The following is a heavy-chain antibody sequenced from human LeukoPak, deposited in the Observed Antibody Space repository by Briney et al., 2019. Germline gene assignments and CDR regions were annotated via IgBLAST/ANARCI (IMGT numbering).Heavy chain of an antibody. CDR1: GFTFRSYW. CDR3: ARALPTYYYASGSYYLL. Sequence: GGSLRLSCAASGFTFRSYWMTWVRPAPGQGLEWVANIKQGGSEKYYVDSVKGRFTASRDNAQNSLYLQMNSLRAEDTAVYYCARALPTYYYASGSYYLLWGQGTLVTVSS. D-gene: IGHD3-10*01. CDR2: IKQGGSEK. J-gene: IGHJ4*02. V-gene: IGHV3-7*01.